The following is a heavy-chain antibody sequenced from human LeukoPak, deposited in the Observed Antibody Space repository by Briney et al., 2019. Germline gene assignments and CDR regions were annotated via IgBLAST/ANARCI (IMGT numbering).Heavy chain of an antibody. CDR2: INSAGSTT. CDR1: GFVFSSYA. V-gene: IGHV3-21*01. Sequence: GGSLRLSCAASGFVFSSYAMNWVRQASGKGLEWVASINSAGSTTHYADSVKGRLIISRDNARNSLYLQLNSLRGEDTAVYYCVRGDTRDYWGQGTLITVSS. CDR3: VRGDTRDY. J-gene: IGHJ4*02. D-gene: IGHD3-16*01.